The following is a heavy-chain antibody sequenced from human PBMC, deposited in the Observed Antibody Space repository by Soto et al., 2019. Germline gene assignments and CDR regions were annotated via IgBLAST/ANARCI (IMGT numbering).Heavy chain of an antibody. V-gene: IGHV1-18*04. J-gene: IGHJ6*02. D-gene: IGHD2-15*01. CDR2: ITSYNGDT. CDR1: GYTFTSYI. CDR3: ARGRGYCSGGSCYQRIYSYYTLDV. Sequence: QVQLVQSGAEVKKPGASVKVSCKASGYTFTSYIITWVRQAPGQGLEWMGWITSYNGDTNYAQKLQGRVTMTTDTSTSSAYMELRSLRSDDTAVYYCARGRGYCSGGSCYQRIYSYYTLDVWGQGTTVTVSS.